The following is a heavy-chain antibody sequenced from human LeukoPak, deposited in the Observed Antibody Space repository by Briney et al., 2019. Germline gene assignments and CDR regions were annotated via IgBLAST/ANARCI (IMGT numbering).Heavy chain of an antibody. CDR2: IKQDGSEK. Sequence: GGSLRLSCAASGFTFGTYWMSWVRQAPGKGLEWVANIKQDGSEKYYVDSVKGRFTVSRDNAKNSLYLQMNSLRAEDTAVYYCARRFHQAADSPIFDYWGQGTLVTVSS. D-gene: IGHD3-16*01. J-gene: IGHJ4*02. CDR3: ARRFHQAADSPIFDY. V-gene: IGHV3-7*01. CDR1: GFTFGTYW.